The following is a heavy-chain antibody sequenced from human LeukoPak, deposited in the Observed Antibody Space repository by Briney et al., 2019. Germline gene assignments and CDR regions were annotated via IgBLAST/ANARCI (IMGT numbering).Heavy chain of an antibody. J-gene: IGHJ4*02. CDR3: ARDLGGELSVGYFDY. D-gene: IGHD3-16*02. Sequence: GGSLRLSCAASGFTFSTFSMNWVRQAPGKGLEWVSYISDSSSTIYYAESVKGRFTISRDNAKNSLYLQMNSLRAEDTAVYYCARDLGGELSVGYFDYWGQGTLVTVSS. CDR1: GFTFSTFS. V-gene: IGHV3-48*04. CDR2: ISDSSSTI.